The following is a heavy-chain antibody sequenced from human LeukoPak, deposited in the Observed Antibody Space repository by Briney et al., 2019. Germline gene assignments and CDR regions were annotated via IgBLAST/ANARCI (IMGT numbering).Heavy chain of an antibody. Sequence: PGRSLRLSCAASGFTFSSYGMHWVRQAPGKGREWVAVISYDGSNKYYADSVKGRFTISRDNSKNTLYLQMNSLRAEDTAVYYCAKDPYSYEYYFDYWGQGTLVTVSS. D-gene: IGHD5-18*01. J-gene: IGHJ4*02. CDR3: AKDPYSYEYYFDY. CDR2: ISYDGSNK. V-gene: IGHV3-30*18. CDR1: GFTFSSYG.